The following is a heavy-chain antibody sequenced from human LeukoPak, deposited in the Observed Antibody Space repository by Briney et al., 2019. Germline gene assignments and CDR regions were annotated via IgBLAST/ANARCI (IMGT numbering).Heavy chain of an antibody. D-gene: IGHD6-19*01. CDR3: AKDHSSGCPDYFDY. J-gene: IGHJ4*02. Sequence: TGVSLRLSCAGSGFTCSCYGRSWQGQAPGKGRKWFSALNGGGGSTYYDVSVKGPITISRDNSKNTRYLQMNSMRAKDTAVYYCAKDHSSGCPDYFDYWGQGTLVTVSS. CDR2: LNGGGGST. V-gene: IGHV3-23*01. CDR1: GFTCSCYG.